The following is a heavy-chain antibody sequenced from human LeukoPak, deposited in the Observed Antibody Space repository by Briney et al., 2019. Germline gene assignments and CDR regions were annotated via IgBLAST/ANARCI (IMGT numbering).Heavy chain of an antibody. V-gene: IGHV3-30*14. CDR2: ISYDGSNK. D-gene: IGHD2-2*03. CDR1: GFTFSSYA. J-gene: IGHJ6*03. Sequence: GGSLRLSCAASGFTFSSYAMHWVRQAPGKGLEWVAVISYDGSNKYYADSVKGRFTISRDNSKNTLYLQMNSLRAEDTAVYYCARAAWIDYYYYMDVWGKGTTVTISS. CDR3: ARAAWIDYYYYMDV.